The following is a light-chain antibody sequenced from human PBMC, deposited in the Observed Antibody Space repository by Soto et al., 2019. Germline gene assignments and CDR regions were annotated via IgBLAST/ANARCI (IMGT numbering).Light chain of an antibody. V-gene: IGLV2-8*01. CDR3: SSYAGTYIV. CDR2: DVS. CDR1: SSDVGGYDY. J-gene: IGLJ1*01. Sequence: QSALTQPPSASGSPGQSVAISCTGTSSDVGGYDYVSWYQQHPGKAPKLMIYDVSMRPSGFPDRFSGSKSGNTASLTVSGLQAEDEADYYCSSYAGTYIVFGTGTKVTVL.